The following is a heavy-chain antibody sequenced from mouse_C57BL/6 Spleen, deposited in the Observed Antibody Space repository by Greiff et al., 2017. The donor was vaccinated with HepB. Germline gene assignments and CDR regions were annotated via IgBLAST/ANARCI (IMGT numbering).Heavy chain of an antibody. CDR1: GYTFTSYW. CDR2: INPSNGGT. Sequence: VQLQQPGTELVKPGASVKLSCKASGYTFTSYWMHWVKQRPGQGLEWIGNINPSNGGTNYNEKFKSKATLTVDKSSSTAYMQLSSLTSEDSAVYYCARSRDYYSNYGWYFDVWGTGTTVTVSS. D-gene: IGHD2-5*01. CDR3: ARSRDYYSNYGWYFDV. V-gene: IGHV1-53*01. J-gene: IGHJ1*03.